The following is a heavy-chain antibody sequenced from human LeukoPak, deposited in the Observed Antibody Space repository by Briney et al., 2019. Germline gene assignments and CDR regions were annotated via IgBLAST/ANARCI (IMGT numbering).Heavy chain of an antibody. Sequence: ASVKVSCKVSGYTLTELSIHWVRQAPGQGLEWMGWISAYNGNTIYAQKLQGRVTMTEDTSTDTAYMELSSLRSEDTAVYYCATDSKRGSGGSSYYFDYWGQGTLVTVSS. CDR3: ATDSKRGSGGSSYYFDY. CDR2: ISAYNGNT. CDR1: GYTLTELS. V-gene: IGHV1-24*01. J-gene: IGHJ4*02. D-gene: IGHD2-15*01.